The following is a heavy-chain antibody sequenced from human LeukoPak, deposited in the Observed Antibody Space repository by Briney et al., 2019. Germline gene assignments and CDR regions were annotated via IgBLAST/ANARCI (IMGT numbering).Heavy chain of an antibody. V-gene: IGHV1-24*01. CDR1: GYSGIELD. Sequence: ASVKVSCTVSGYSGIELDMHWVRQAPGKGLEWMGGFDREDGGTIYARKFQGRVTMTEDTSTDTAYMELSSLTSEDTAVYFCATHTISGVVTYAFHMWGRGTLVTVSS. CDR3: ATHTISGVVTYAFHM. J-gene: IGHJ3*02. D-gene: IGHD3-3*01. CDR2: FDREDGGT.